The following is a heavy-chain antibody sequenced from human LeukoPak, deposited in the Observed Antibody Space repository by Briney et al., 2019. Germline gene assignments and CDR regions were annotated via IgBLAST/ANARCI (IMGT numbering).Heavy chain of an antibody. J-gene: IGHJ4*02. V-gene: IGHV3-20*04. CDR1: GFTFDDYG. CDR2: INWNGGST. CDR3: ARDGSGWYLDH. D-gene: IGHD6-19*01. Sequence: GGSLRLSCAASGFTFDDYGMSWVRQAPGKGLEWVSGINWNGGSTGYADSVKGRFTISRDNAKNSPYLQMNSLRAEDTALYYCARDGSGWYLDHWGQGTLVTVSS.